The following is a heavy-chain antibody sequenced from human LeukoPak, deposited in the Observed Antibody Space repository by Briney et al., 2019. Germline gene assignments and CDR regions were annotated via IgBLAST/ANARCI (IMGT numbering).Heavy chain of an antibody. J-gene: IGHJ4*02. CDR1: GYSISSGYS. D-gene: IGHD5-24*01. CDR3: ARSLSPGWLQPMAY. CDR2: IYHSGST. V-gene: IGHV4-38-2*02. Sequence: SETLSLTCSVSGYSISSGYSWGWIRQPPGKGLEWIGNIYHSGSTYYNPSLKSRVTISVDTSKNQFSLKLSSVTAADTAVYYCARSLSPGWLQPMAYWGQGTLVTVSS.